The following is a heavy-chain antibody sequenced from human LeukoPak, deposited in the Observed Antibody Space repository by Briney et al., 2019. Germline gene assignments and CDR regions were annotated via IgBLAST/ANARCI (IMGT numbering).Heavy chain of an antibody. CDR1: GYTFSSYG. CDR2: ISAYNGNT. Sequence: ASVKVSCTASGYTFSSYGISWVRQAPGQRLEWMGWISAYNGNTNYAQKFQGRVTMITDTSTNTAYMELKSLRSDDTAVYYCARDGFFCSGIVGAFDVWGQGTMVTVSS. D-gene: IGHD3-10*02. CDR3: ARDGFFCSGIVGAFDV. V-gene: IGHV1-18*01. J-gene: IGHJ3*01.